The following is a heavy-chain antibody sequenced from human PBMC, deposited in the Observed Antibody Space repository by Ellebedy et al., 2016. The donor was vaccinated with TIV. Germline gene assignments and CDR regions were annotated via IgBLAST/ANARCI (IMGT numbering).Heavy chain of an antibody. CDR3: ARGLGWVAGLDY. J-gene: IGHJ4*02. CDR2: INPNSGGT. CDR1: GYTFTGYY. Sequence: ASVKVSXXASGYTFTGYYMHWVRQAPGQGLEWMGWINPNSGGTNYAQKFQGRVTMTRDTSISTAYMELSRLRSDDTAVYHCARGLGWVAGLDYWGQGTLVTVSS. D-gene: IGHD6-19*01. V-gene: IGHV1-2*02.